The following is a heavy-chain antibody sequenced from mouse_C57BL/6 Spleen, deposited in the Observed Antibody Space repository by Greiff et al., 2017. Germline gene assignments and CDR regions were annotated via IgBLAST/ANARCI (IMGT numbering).Heavy chain of an antibody. Sequence: EVKVVESEGGLVQPGSSMKLSCTASGFTFSDYYMAWVRQVPEKGLEWVANINYDGSSTYYLDSLKSRFIISRDNAKNILYLQMSSLKSEDTATYYCARDLIYYGNYVRYFDVWGTGTTVTVSS. J-gene: IGHJ1*03. V-gene: IGHV5-16*01. CDR1: GFTFSDYY. CDR2: INYDGSST. CDR3: ARDLIYYGNYVRYFDV. D-gene: IGHD2-1*01.